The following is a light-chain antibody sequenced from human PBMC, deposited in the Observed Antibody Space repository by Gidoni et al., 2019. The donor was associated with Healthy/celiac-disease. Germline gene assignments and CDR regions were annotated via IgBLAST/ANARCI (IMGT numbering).Light chain of an antibody. CDR3: QQRSDWPLT. Sequence: EIVLTQSPATLSLSPGERATLSCRASQSVSSYLAWYQQKPGQAPRLLIYDASNRATDIPARFSGSGSGTDFTLTISSLEPEDFAVYYCQQRSDWPLTFGGXTKVEI. J-gene: IGKJ4*01. CDR2: DAS. CDR1: QSVSSY. V-gene: IGKV3-11*01.